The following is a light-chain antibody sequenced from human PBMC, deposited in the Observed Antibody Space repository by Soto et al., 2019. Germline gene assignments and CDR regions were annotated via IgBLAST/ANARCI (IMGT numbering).Light chain of an antibody. CDR2: ENS. CDR3: GTWDDSLSSGV. J-gene: IGLJ3*02. Sequence: QSVLTQPPSVSAAPGQKGTISCSGSSSNLGYNYVSWYQHLPGTAPKLLIFENSNRPSGIPDRFSASKSGASATLGITGLQPGDEADYYCGTWDDSLSSGVFGGGTKLTVL. CDR1: SSNLGYNY. V-gene: IGLV1-51*02.